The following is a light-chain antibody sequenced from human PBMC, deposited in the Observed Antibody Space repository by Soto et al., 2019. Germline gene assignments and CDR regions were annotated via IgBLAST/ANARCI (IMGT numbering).Light chain of an antibody. CDR3: LRYNAFSQT. Sequence: DIQLTQSPSTLSASVGDRVTITCRASQSMNSWLAWYQQKPGEAPKVLIYDASSLESGVPSRFSVSGSGTEFTLTIGSLQPEDFATYYCLRYNAFSQTFGQGTKVEI. CDR1: QSMNSW. V-gene: IGKV1-5*01. CDR2: DAS. J-gene: IGKJ1*01.